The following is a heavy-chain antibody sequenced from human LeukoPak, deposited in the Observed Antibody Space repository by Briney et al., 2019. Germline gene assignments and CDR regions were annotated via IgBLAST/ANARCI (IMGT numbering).Heavy chain of an antibody. V-gene: IGHV1-2*02. J-gene: IGHJ4*02. Sequence: ASVKVSCKASGYTFTGYYMHWVRQAPGQGLEWMGWINPNSGGTNYAQKFQGRVTMTRDTSISTAYMELSRLRPDDTAVYYCARDSGYYDILTGYSDYWGQGTLVTVSS. CDR1: GYTFTGYY. CDR2: INPNSGGT. CDR3: ARDSGYYDILTGYSDY. D-gene: IGHD3-9*01.